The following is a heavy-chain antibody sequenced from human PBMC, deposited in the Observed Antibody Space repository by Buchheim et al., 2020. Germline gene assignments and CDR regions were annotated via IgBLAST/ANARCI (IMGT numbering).Heavy chain of an antibody. CDR3: ARVCSRLWELLSYYYGMDV. J-gene: IGHJ6*02. CDR1: GGSISSYY. D-gene: IGHD1-26*01. Sequence: QVQLQESGPGLVKPSETLSLTCTVSGGSISSYYWSWIRQPPGKGLEWIGYIYYSGSTNYNPSLKSRVTISVDTSKNQFSLKLSSVTAADTAVYYCARVCSRLWELLSYYYGMDVWGQGTT. CDR2: IYYSGST. V-gene: IGHV4-59*01.